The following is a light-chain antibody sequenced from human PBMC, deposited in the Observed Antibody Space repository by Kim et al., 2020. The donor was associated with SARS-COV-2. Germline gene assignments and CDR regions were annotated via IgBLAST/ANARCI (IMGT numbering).Light chain of an antibody. Sequence: QSALTQPASVSGSPGQSITISCTGTTSNVGDYDYVSWYQHHPGKAPKLMIYDVTKRPSGISNRFSGSKSGNTASLTISGLQAEDEADYYCSSYTSSNTWVFGGGTQLTVL. CDR2: DVT. CDR3: SSYTSSNTWV. J-gene: IGLJ3*02. CDR1: TSNVGDYDY. V-gene: IGLV2-14*03.